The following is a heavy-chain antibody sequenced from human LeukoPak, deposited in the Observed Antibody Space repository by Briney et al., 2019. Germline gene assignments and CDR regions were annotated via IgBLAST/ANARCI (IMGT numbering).Heavy chain of an antibody. Sequence: PGGSLRLSCAASGFTFNSYRMHWVRQAPGKGLVWVSRINSDGTGTTYADSVKGRFTISRDNAKNTLYLQMNSLRAEDTAVYYCARDFSGWYYNWFDPWGQGTLVTVSS. J-gene: IGHJ5*02. V-gene: IGHV3-74*01. CDR1: GFTFNSYR. D-gene: IGHD6-19*01. CDR3: ARDFSGWYYNWFDP. CDR2: INSDGTGT.